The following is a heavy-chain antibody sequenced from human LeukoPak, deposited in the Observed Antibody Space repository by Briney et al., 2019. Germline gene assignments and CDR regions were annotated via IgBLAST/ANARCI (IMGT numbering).Heavy chain of an antibody. CDR2: ISSSSSYI. Sequence: PGGPLRLSWAASGFTFSSYSMNWVRQAPGKGLGWVSSISSSSSYIYYADSVKGRFTISRDNAKNSLYLQMNSLRAEDTALYYCARDKDWSLYDYWGQGALVTVSS. J-gene: IGHJ4*02. CDR3: ARDKDWSLYDY. D-gene: IGHD3/OR15-3a*01. CDR1: GFTFSSYS. V-gene: IGHV3-21*01.